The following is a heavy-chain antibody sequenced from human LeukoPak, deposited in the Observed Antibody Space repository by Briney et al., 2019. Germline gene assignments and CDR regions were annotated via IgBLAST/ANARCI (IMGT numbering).Heavy chain of an antibody. CDR1: GFTFSSYA. D-gene: IGHD4-17*01. CDR2: ISSSSSTI. Sequence: GRSLRLSCAASGFTFSSYAMHWVRQAPGKGLEWVSYISSSSSTIYYADSVKGRFTISRDNAKNSLYLQMNSLRAEDTAVYYCARDGFDYGDYLDYWGQGTLVTVSS. CDR3: ARDGFDYGDYLDY. V-gene: IGHV3-48*04. J-gene: IGHJ4*02.